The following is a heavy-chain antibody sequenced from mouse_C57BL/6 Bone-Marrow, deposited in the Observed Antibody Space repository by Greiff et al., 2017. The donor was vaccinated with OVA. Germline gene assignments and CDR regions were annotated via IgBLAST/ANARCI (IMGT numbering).Heavy chain of an antibody. J-gene: IGHJ2*01. D-gene: IGHD1-1*01. CDR3: ASGGVTTVVAPYFDY. Sequence: QVQLQQSGAELARPGASVKLSCKASGYTFTSYGISWVKQRTGQGLEWIGEIYPRSGNTYYNEKFKGKATLTADKSSSTAYMELRSLTSEDSAVYFCASGGVTTVVAPYFDYWGQRTTLTVSS. CDR1: GYTFTSYG. CDR2: IYPRSGNT. V-gene: IGHV1-81*01.